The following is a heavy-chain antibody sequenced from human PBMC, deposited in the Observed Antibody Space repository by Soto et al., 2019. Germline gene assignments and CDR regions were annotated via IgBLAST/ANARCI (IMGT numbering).Heavy chain of an antibody. Sequence: GGSLRLSCAASGFTFSSYSMNWVRQAPGKGLEWVSSISSSSYIYYADSVKGRFTISRDNAKNSLYLQMNSLRAEDTAVYYCARSPTLRLPFDYWGQGTLVTVSS. D-gene: IGHD4-17*01. J-gene: IGHJ4*02. CDR3: ARSPTLRLPFDY. CDR1: GFTFSSYS. V-gene: IGHV3-21*01. CDR2: ISSSSYI.